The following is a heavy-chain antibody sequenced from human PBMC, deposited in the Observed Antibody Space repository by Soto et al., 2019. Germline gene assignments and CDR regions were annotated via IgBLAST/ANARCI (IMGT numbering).Heavy chain of an antibody. CDR3: ARVKITMVRGVTYNWFDP. V-gene: IGHV1-8*01. D-gene: IGHD3-10*01. Sequence: ASVKVSCKASGYTFTSYDINWVRQATGQGLEWMGWMNPNSGNTGYAQKFQGRVTMTRNTSISTAYMELSSLRSEDTAVYYCARVKITMVRGVTYNWFDPWGQGTLVTVSS. CDR1: GYTFTSYD. CDR2: MNPNSGNT. J-gene: IGHJ5*02.